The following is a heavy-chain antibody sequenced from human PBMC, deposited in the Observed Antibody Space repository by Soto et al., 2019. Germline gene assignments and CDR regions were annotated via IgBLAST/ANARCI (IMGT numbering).Heavy chain of an antibody. V-gene: IGHV3-23*01. D-gene: IGHD3-16*02. Sequence: PGGSLRLSCAASGFTFSSYAMSWVRQAPGKGLEWVSAISGSGGRTYYADSVKGRFTISRDNVKNTLYLQMNSLRAEDTALYYCAKASTYEYVWGSFRYYFDHWGQGALVTVSS. CDR1: GFTFSSYA. CDR3: AKASTYEYVWGSFRYYFDH. J-gene: IGHJ4*02. CDR2: ISGSGGRT.